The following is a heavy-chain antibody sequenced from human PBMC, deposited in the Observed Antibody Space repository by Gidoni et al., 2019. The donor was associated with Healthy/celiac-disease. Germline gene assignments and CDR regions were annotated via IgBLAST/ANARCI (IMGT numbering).Heavy chain of an antibody. CDR2: INHSGST. D-gene: IGHD2-2*01. CDR1: GGSFSGYY. V-gene: IGHV4-34*01. CDR3: ARAVPAPPYYYYGMDV. J-gene: IGHJ6*02. Sequence: QVQLQQWGAGLLKPSETLSRTCAVYGGSFSGYYWSWIRQPPGKGLEWMGEINHSGSTNYNPSLKSRVTISVDTSKNQFSLKLSSVTAADTAVYYCARAVPAPPYYYYGMDVWGQGTTVTVSS.